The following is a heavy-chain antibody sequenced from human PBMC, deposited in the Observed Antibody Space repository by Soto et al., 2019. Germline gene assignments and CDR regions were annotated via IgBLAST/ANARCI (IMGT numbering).Heavy chain of an antibody. CDR2: LIPIFNTT. CDR3: TRGVGYSGFDL. Sequence: QVQLVQSGAEVKKPGSSVKVSCKVSGSTFNTYAITWVRQAPGQGLEWMGGLIPIFNTTAYAQNFQGRGTLTADESTSTAYLDLSSLRSDDTAIYYWTRGVGYSGFDLWGQGTLVIVSS. V-gene: IGHV1-69*12. J-gene: IGHJ4*02. D-gene: IGHD5-12*01. CDR1: GSTFNTYA.